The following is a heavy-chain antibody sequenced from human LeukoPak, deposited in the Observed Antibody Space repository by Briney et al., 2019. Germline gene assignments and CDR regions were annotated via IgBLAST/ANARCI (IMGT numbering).Heavy chain of an antibody. V-gene: IGHV1-69*01. J-gene: IGHJ6*03. Sequence: ASVKVSCKASGGTFSSYAISWVRQAPGQGLEWMGGIIPIFGTANYAQKFQGRVTITADESTSTAYMELSSLRSEDTAVYYCARVLVAPAAIGYYYYYMDVWGKGTTVTVSS. CDR1: GGTFSSYA. D-gene: IGHD2-2*02. CDR3: ARVLVAPAAIGYYYYYMDV. CDR2: IIPIFGTA.